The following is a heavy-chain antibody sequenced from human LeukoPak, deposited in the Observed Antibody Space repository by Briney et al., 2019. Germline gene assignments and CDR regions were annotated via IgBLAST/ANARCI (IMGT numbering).Heavy chain of an antibody. CDR1: GGSISSGSYY. V-gene: IGHV4-61*02. Sequence: SETLSLTCTVSGGSISSGSYYWSWIRQPAGTGLECIGRVYISGSTNYNPSLAGRATISIDTSKNQFSLKLSSVTAADTVVYYCAGPSGSASDTEYFQNWGQGTLVTVSS. CDR2: VYISGST. J-gene: IGHJ1*01. CDR3: AGPSGSASDTEYFQN. D-gene: IGHD6-13*01.